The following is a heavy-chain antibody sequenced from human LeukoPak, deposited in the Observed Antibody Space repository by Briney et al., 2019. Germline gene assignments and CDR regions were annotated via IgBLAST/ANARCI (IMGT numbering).Heavy chain of an antibody. CDR3: AREHSSGYYCTDY. Sequence: GGSLRLSCAASGFNFNDAAMTWVRQAPGKGLEWVSLIASSGRNTYYTDSVRGRFTISRDNSKKTLSLQMNSLRAEDTAVYYCAREHSSGYYCTDYWGQGTLVTVSS. D-gene: IGHD3-22*01. V-gene: IGHV3-23*01. CDR1: GFNFNDAA. CDR2: IASSGRNT. J-gene: IGHJ4*02.